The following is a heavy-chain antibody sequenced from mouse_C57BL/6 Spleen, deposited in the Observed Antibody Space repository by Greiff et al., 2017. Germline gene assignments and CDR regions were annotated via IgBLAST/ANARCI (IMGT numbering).Heavy chain of an antibody. V-gene: IGHV1-72*01. D-gene: IGHD1-1*01. CDR3: ARSQRSSGSYFDV. CDR2: IDPESGGT. CDR1: GYTFTSYW. Sequence: QVQLQQSGAELVKPGASVKLSCKASGYTFTSYWMHWVKQRPGRGLEWIGRIDPESGGTKYNEKFKGKATLTADKSSSTAYMQLSSLTSEDSAVYYCARSQRSSGSYFDVWGTGTTVTVSS. J-gene: IGHJ1*03.